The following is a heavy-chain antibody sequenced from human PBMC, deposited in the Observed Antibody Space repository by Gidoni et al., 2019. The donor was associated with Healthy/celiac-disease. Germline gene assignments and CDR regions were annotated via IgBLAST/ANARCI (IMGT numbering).Heavy chain of an antibody. CDR3: ARATPYCSGGSCYWRTPGIDY. J-gene: IGHJ4*02. CDR2: IWCDRSNK. CDR1: GFTFSSSG. V-gene: IGHV3-33*01. Sequence: QVQLVESGGGVVQPGRSLRLSCAASGFTFSSSGMHWVRQAPGKGLEWVAVIWCDRSNKYYADSVKDRFTISRDNSKNTLYLQMISLRAEDTAVYYCARATPYCSGGSCYWRTPGIDYWGQGTLVTVSS. D-gene: IGHD2-15*01.